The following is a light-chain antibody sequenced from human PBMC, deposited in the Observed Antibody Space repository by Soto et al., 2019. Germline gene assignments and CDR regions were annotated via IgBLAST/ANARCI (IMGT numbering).Light chain of an antibody. V-gene: IGKV3-20*01. CDR1: QSVSICY. J-gene: IGKJ1*01. Sequence: EIVLTQSPGTLSLSPGERTTHSCRDSQSVSICYLALYQQKPGQAPRLLIYAASSRATGIPDRFSGSGSGTDFTLTISRLEPEDFAVYYCQQYGSSRWTFGQGTKVDIK. CDR3: QQYGSSRWT. CDR2: AAS.